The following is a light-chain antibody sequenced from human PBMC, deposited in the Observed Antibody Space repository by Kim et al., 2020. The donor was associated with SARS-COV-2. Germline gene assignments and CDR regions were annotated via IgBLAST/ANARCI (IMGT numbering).Light chain of an antibody. Sequence: SYELTQPPSMSVSPGQTASITCSGDRLGDKYVCWYRQRPGQAPVQVIYRDDKRPSRIPERFSGSNSGNPATLTISGTQAMDEADYYCQAWDSTAASWVFG. CDR2: RDD. V-gene: IGLV3-1*01. CDR1: RLGDKY. J-gene: IGLJ3*02. CDR3: QAWDSTAASWV.